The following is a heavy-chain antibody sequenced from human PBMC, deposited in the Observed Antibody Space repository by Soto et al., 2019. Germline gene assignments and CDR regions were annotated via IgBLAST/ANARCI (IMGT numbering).Heavy chain of an antibody. Sequence: QLQLQESGPGLVKPSETLSLSCTVSGGSISSIIYYWGWIRQPPGKGLEWIGSIYYSGSSYYNPSLKSRLTISVDTSKNQFSLKLSSVTAADTAVYYCASRLRSGYCSGGTCNNGFDPWGQGTLVTVSS. J-gene: IGHJ5*02. CDR3: ASRLRSGYCSGGTCNNGFDP. V-gene: IGHV4-39*01. CDR1: GGSISSIIYY. D-gene: IGHD2-15*01. CDR2: IYYSGSS.